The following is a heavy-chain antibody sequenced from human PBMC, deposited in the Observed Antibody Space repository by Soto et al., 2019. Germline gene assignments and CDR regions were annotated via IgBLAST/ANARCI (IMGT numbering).Heavy chain of an antibody. CDR3: ARGQQLDAFDI. J-gene: IGHJ3*02. Sequence: ASVKVSCKAAGYTVTNFDINWVRQATGQGLEWMGWMNPNSGNTGYAQKFQGRVTMTRNTSISTAYMELSSLRSEDTAVYYCARGQQLDAFDIWGQGTMVTVSS. D-gene: IGHD6-13*01. CDR1: GYTVTNFD. CDR2: MNPNSGNT. V-gene: IGHV1-8*02.